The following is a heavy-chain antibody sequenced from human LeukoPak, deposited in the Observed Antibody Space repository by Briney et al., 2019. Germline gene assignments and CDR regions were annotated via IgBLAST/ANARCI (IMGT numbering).Heavy chain of an antibody. CDR2: ICYSGST. J-gene: IGHJ6*02. CDR1: GGSISSYY. D-gene: IGHD6-19*01. V-gene: IGHV4-59*01. CDR3: ARDAGIAVAGTYYYYGMDV. Sequence: SETLSLTCTVSGGSISSYYWSWIRQPPGKGLEWIEYICYSGSTNYNPSLKSRVTISVDTSKNQFSLKLSSVTAADTAVYYCARDAGIAVAGTYYYYGMDVWGQGTTVTASS.